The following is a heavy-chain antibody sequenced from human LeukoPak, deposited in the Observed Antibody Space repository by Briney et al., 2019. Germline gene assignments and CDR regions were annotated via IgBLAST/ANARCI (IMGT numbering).Heavy chain of an antibody. CDR1: GVTARSNY. J-gene: IGHJ3*02. CDR2: IYSGGST. D-gene: IGHD4-11*01. V-gene: IGHV3-53*01. Sequence: GGSLRLSCAASGVTARSNYMRCVRQAPGKGLECASVIYSGGSTYYADSLKGRVTISRDNSKKTLYLQMNSLRAEDTAVYYCARVTTVTLRMGAFEIWGQGTMATVSS. CDR3: ARVTTVTLRMGAFEI.